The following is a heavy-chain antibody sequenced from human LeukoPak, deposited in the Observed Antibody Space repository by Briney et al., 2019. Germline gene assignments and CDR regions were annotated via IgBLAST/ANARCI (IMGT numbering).Heavy chain of an antibody. J-gene: IGHJ4*02. CDR2: IYYSGST. Sequence: SETLSLTCTVSGGSISSYYWSWIRQPPGKGLEWIGYIYYSGSTNYNPSLKSRVTISVDTSKNQFSLKLSSVTAADTAVYYRARERVKPTWNYFDYWGQGTLVTVSS. CDR3: ARERVKPTWNYFDY. D-gene: IGHD3-22*01. CDR1: GGSISSYY. V-gene: IGHV4-59*01.